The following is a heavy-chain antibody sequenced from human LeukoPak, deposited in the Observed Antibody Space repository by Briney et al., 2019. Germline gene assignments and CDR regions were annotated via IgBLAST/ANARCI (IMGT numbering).Heavy chain of an antibody. CDR2: IYTSGST. V-gene: IGHV4-4*07. CDR1: GGSISSYY. CDR3: ARAMSGYSYGPFDY. Sequence: SETLSLTCTVSGGSISSYYWSWLRQPAGKGLEWIGRIYTSGSTNYNPSLKSRVTISVDKSKNQFSLKLSSVTAADTAVYYCARAMSGYSYGPFDYWGQGTLVTVSS. D-gene: IGHD5-18*01. J-gene: IGHJ4*02.